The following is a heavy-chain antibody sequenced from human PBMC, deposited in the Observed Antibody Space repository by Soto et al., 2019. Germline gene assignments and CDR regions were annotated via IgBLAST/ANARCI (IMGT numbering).Heavy chain of an antibody. Sequence: SETLSLTCTVSGGSISSSSYYWGWIRQPPGKGLEWIGSIYYSGSTYYNPSLKSRVTISVDTSKNQFSLKLSSVTAADTAVYYCESRPKDFPQPSRTDVWGQGTTVTVSS. CDR2: IYYSGST. D-gene: IGHD5-18*01. CDR3: ESRPKDFPQPSRTDV. CDR1: GGSISSSSYY. J-gene: IGHJ6*02. V-gene: IGHV4-39*01.